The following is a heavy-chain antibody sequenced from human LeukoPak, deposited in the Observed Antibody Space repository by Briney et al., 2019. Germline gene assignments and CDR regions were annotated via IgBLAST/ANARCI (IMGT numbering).Heavy chain of an antibody. V-gene: IGHV3-66*01. CDR2: IYSGGST. CDR3: GRSMGAPDY. CDR1: GFTVSSNY. Sequence: PGGSLRLSCAASGFTVSSNYMSWARQAPGKGLEWVSIIYSGGSTYYADSVKGRFTISRDTSKNTLYLQMNSLRAEDTAVYYCGRSMGAPDYWGQGTLVTVSS. D-gene: IGHD1-26*01. J-gene: IGHJ4*02.